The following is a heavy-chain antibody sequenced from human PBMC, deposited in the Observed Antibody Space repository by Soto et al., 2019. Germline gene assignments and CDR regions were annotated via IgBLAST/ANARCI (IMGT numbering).Heavy chain of an antibody. Sequence: PSETLSLTCTVSGGSISSGGYYWSWIRQHPGKGLEWIGYIYYSGSTYYNPSLKSRVTISVDTSKNQFSLKLSSVTAADTAVYYCARDVFSGSYSTFDYWGQGTLVTVS. CDR1: GGSISSGGYY. D-gene: IGHD3-10*02. CDR2: IYYSGST. J-gene: IGHJ4*02. V-gene: IGHV4-31*03. CDR3: ARDVFSGSYSTFDY.